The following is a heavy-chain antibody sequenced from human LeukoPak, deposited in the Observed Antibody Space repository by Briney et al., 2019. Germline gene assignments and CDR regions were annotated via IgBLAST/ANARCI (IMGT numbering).Heavy chain of an antibody. CDR3: AIYFLADLHKRDVRLGY. CDR1: GFPFSTYW. CDR2: ISQDGSER. D-gene: IGHD2/OR15-2a*01. J-gene: IGHJ4*02. Sequence: GGALRLSCETSGFPFSTYWMTWVRRAPGKGLELVATISQDGSERYYVDSVKGRFTISRDNSKNSLYLQMSRLRADDSAVFYCAIYFLADLHKRDVRLGYWGQGALVTVSS. V-gene: IGHV3-7*01.